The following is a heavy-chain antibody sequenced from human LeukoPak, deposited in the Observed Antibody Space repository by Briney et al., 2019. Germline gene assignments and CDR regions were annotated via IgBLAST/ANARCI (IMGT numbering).Heavy chain of an antibody. J-gene: IGHJ3*02. CDR1: GFTFSDYY. D-gene: IGHD1-26*01. V-gene: IGHV3-11*04. CDR3: AREKGWDLSPTANDAFDI. Sequence: GGSLRLSCAASGFTFSDYYMSWIRQAPGKGLEWVSYISSSGSTIYYADSVKGRFTISRDNAKNSLYLQMNSLRVEDTAVYYCAREKGWDLSPTANDAFDIWGQGTMVTVSS. CDR2: ISSSGSTI.